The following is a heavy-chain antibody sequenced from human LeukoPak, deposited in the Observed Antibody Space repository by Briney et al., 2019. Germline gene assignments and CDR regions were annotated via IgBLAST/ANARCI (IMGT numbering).Heavy chain of an antibody. CDR2: IYYTGST. V-gene: IGHV4-59*01. D-gene: IGHD3-22*01. CDR3: ARGADSSGYYSIFYFDY. Sequence: SETLSLTCTVSGGSISSYHWSWIRQPPGKGLEWIGHIYYTGSTNYNPSLKSRVTISLDTSKNQFSLKLSSVTAADTAVYYCARGADSSGYYSIFYFDYWGQGTLVTVSS. CDR1: GGSISSYH. J-gene: IGHJ4*02.